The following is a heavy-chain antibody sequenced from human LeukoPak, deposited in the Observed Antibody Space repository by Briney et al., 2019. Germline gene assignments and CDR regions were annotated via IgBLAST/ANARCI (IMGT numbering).Heavy chain of an antibody. D-gene: IGHD2-2*01. J-gene: IGHJ6*03. CDR1: GFTFSSYG. CDR3: AKDGSIVVVPAAYYYYMDV. CDR2: IRYDGSNK. Sequence: GGSLRLSCAASGFTFSSYGMHWVRQAPGKGLEWVAFIRYDGSNKYYADSVKGRFTISRDNSKNTLYLQMNSLRAEDTAVYYCAKDGSIVVVPAAYYYYMDVWGKGTTVTVSS. V-gene: IGHV3-30*02.